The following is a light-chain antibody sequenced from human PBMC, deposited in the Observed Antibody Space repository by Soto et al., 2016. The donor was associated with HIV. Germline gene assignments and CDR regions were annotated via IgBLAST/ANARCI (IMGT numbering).Light chain of an antibody. CDR3: QVWDAGTDLVV. J-gene: IGLJ2*01. Sequence: SYVLTQPPSVSLAPGKTAEIPCGGNNIGSKSVHWYQQKPGQAPVLVLFDDAERPSGIPERFSGSNSGHTATLSISRVEAGDEADYYCQVWDAGTDLVVFGGGTKLTVL. CDR2: DDA. V-gene: IGLV3-21*03. CDR1: NIGSKS.